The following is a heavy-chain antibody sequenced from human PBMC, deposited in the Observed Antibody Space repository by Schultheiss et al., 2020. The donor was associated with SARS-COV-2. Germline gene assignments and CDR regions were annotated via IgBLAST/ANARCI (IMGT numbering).Heavy chain of an antibody. J-gene: IGHJ6*02. CDR2: ITWNSRTI. CDR1: GFTFGDYV. Sequence: GGSLRLSCAGSGFTFGDYVLQWVRQAPGKGLEWVSGITWNSRTIGYADSVKGRFTISRDNAKNSLYLQMNSLRPEDTALYYCVKRIGSDRNIRRDSDYYYGMGVWGQGTTVTVSS. CDR3: VKRIGSDRNIRRDSDYYYGMGV. D-gene: IGHD1/OR15-1a*01. V-gene: IGHV3-9*01.